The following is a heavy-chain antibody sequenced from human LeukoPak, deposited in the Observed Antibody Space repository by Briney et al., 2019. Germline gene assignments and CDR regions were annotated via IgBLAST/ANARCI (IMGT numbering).Heavy chain of an antibody. J-gene: IGHJ5*02. CDR3: ARHGWSYHSGTYCTFDP. D-gene: IGHD3-10*01. V-gene: IGHV4-39*01. CDR1: GGSISSSTYY. CDR2: ISYSGST. Sequence: PSETLSLTCTVSGGSISSSTYYWGWIRQPPGKGLEWIGSISYSGSTYYNPSLRSRVTVFVDTSKNHFSLRLTSVTAADTAVYYCARHGWSYHSGTYCTFDPWGQGTLVTVSS.